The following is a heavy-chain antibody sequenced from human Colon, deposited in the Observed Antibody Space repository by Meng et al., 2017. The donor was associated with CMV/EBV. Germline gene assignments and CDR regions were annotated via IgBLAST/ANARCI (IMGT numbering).Heavy chain of an antibody. CDR3: ARGVTAMVRIFDY. J-gene: IGHJ4*02. D-gene: IGHD5-18*01. CDR2: IGSSSSYI. CDR1: GFTFSSYS. Sequence: GESLKICCASSGFTFSSYSMNWVRQAPGKGLEWVSSIGSSSSYIYYADSVKGGFTISRDNAKNSLYLQMNSLRAEDTAVYYCARGVTAMVRIFDYWGQGTLVTVSS. V-gene: IGHV3-21*01.